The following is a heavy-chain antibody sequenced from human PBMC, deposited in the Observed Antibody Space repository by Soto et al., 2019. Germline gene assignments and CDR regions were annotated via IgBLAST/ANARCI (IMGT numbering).Heavy chain of an antibody. J-gene: IGHJ4*02. CDR2: VRGNFVDI. CDR3: GKEGTVGVEGFDF. CDR1: GFTFSSHS. Sequence: EVQLLASGGGLIQPGGSLRLSCAASGFTFSSHSMHWVRQAPGKGLEWISGVRGNFVDITYADSVKGRFTISRDNSKNTLFLQMNSLRVEDTAFYYCGKEGTVGVEGFDFWGQGMLVTVSS. D-gene: IGHD3-16*01. V-gene: IGHV3-23*01.